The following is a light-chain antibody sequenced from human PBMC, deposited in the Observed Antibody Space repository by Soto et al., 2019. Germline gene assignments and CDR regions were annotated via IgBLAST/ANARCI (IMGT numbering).Light chain of an antibody. CDR3: QPYSSYWT. V-gene: IGKV1-5*01. Sequence: IQMTQSPSSLSASVGERVTITCRASQSISRWLAWYNEKPGNAPKVLIYDASNLESGVPSRFSGTGSGTEFTLPLSRMQPDDFATYYCQPYSSYWTFGQAPKVDNK. J-gene: IGKJ1*01. CDR1: QSISRW. CDR2: DAS.